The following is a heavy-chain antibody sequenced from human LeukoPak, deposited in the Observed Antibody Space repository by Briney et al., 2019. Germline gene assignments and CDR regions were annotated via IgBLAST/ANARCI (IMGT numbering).Heavy chain of an antibody. Sequence: SETLSLTCGVYGGSFSGYYWSWIRQPPGKGLEWIGEINHSGSTNYNPSLKSRVTISVDTSKNQFSLKLSSVTAADTAVYYCASYYYDSSGYYSIDYWGQGTLVTVSS. CDR1: GGSFSGYY. CDR3: ASYYYDSSGYYSIDY. D-gene: IGHD3-22*01. CDR2: INHSGST. J-gene: IGHJ4*02. V-gene: IGHV4-34*01.